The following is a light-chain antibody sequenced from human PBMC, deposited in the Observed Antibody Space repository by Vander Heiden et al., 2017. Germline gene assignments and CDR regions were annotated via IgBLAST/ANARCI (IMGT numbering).Light chain of an antibody. J-gene: IGKJ2*01. Sequence: IVLTQSPGTLSLSPGERATLPCRTSQSISSRYLAWYQQKPGQAPRLLIYGASSRATGIPDRFSGSGSGTDFTLTISRLEPEDFAVYYCQQYASSVMYTFGQWTKLEIK. CDR2: GAS. V-gene: IGKV3-20*01. CDR3: QQYASSVMYT. CDR1: QSISSRY.